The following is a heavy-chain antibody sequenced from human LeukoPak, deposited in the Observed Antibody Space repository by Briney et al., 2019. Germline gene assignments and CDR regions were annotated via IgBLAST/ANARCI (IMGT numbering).Heavy chain of an antibody. CDR1: GFTFRSYC. CDR3: AKWVATKYFDH. CDR2: IRYDGSNK. D-gene: IGHD5-24*01. J-gene: IGHJ4*02. V-gene: IGHV3-30*02. Sequence: GSLRLSCAASGFTFRSYCLQWVRQGSGQGLEWVAFIRYDGSNKYYADSVKGRFTISRDNSKNTLSLQMNSLRGEDTAVYYCAKWVATKYFDHWGQGTLVTVSS.